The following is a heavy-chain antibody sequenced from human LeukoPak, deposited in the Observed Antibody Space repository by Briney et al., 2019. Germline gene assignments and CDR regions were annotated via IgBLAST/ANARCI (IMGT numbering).Heavy chain of an antibody. V-gene: IGHV1-69*04. CDR3: ARGTGIVGATSFDY. CDR2: IIPILGVA. CDR1: GGTYSSYA. J-gene: IGHJ4*02. Sequence: SVTVSCKASGGTYSSYAISWVRQAPGQGLEWMGRIIPILGVANCAQKFQGRVTITADKSTSTVNTELSGLRSEDTAMYYCARGTGIVGATSFDYWGQGALVTVSS. D-gene: IGHD1-26*01.